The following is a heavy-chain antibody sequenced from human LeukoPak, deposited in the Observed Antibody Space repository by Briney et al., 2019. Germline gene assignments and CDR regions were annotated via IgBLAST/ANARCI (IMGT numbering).Heavy chain of an antibody. V-gene: IGHV4-59*01. J-gene: IGHJ3*02. CDR1: GGSISSYY. CDR2: IYYSGST. D-gene: IGHD3-22*01. Sequence: SETLSLTCSVSGGSISSYYWSWIRQPPGKGLEWIGYIYYSGSTNYNPSLKSRVTISVDTSKNQFSLKLSSVTAADTAVYYCAGGTGYDSSGYYGNEDAFDIWGQGTMVTVSS. CDR3: AGGTGYDSSGYYGNEDAFDI.